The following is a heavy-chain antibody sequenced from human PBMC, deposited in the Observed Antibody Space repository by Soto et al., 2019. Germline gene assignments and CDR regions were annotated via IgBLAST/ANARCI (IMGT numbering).Heavy chain of an antibody. V-gene: IGHV3-43D*04. D-gene: IGHD2-2*01. J-gene: IGHJ6*02. Sequence: GGSLRLSCAASGFTFDDYAMHWVRQAPGKGLEWVSLISWDGGSTYYADSVKGRFTISRDNSKNSLYLQMNSLRAEDTALYYCAKDTALQEVVQADNYYYYYGMDVWGQGTTVTVSS. CDR2: ISWDGGST. CDR1: GFTFDDYA. CDR3: AKDTALQEVVQADNYYYYYGMDV.